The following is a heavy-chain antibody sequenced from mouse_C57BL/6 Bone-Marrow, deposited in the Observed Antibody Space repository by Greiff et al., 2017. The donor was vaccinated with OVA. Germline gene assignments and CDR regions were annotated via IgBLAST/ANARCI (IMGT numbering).Heavy chain of an antibody. CDR1: GFTFSSYT. J-gene: IGHJ1*03. V-gene: IGHV5-9*04. CDR3: ARGGFDV. Sequence: EVKLMESGGGLVKPGGSLTLSCAASGFTFSSYTMSWVRQTPEKRLEWVATLSGGGGNTYYPDSVKGRFTISRDNAKNTLYLQMNSLGSEDTAMYYCARGGFDVWGTGTTVTVAS. CDR2: LSGGGGNT.